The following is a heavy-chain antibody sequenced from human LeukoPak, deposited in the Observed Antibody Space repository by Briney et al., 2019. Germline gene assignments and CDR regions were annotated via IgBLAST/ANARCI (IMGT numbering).Heavy chain of an antibody. Sequence: GGSLRLSCAASGFTFSSYEMNWVRQAPGKGLEWASYISSSGSTIYYADSVKGRFTISRDNAKNSLYLQMNSLRAEDTAVYYCARVFFYDDSSGYYLWGQGTLVTVSS. CDR3: ARVFFYDDSSGYYL. CDR1: GFTFSSYE. D-gene: IGHD3-22*01. V-gene: IGHV3-48*03. J-gene: IGHJ4*02. CDR2: ISSSGSTI.